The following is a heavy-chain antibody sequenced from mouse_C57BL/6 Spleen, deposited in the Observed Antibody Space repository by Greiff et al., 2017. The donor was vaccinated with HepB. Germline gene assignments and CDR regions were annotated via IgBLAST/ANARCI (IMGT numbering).Heavy chain of an antibody. J-gene: IGHJ4*01. CDR1: GYSITSGYY. CDR3: ARGLSTVGAMDY. V-gene: IGHV3-6*01. D-gene: IGHD1-1*01. Sequence: EVKLMESGPGLVKPSQSLSLTCSVTGYSITSGYYWNWIRQFPGNKLEWMGYISYDGSNNYNPSLKNRISITRDTSKNQFFLKLNSVTTEDTATYYCARGLSTVGAMDYWGQGTSVTVSS. CDR2: ISYDGSN.